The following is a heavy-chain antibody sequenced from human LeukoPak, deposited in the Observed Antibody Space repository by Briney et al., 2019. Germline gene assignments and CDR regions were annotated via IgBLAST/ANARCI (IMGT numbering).Heavy chain of an antibody. CDR3: ARGPSHLYCSSTSCYFVLDAFDI. CDR2: INHSGST. CDR1: GGSFSGYY. Sequence: SETLSLTCAVYGGSFSGYYWSWIRQPPGKGLEWIGEINHSGSTNYNPSLKSRVTISVDTSKNQLSLKLSSVTAADTAVYYCARGPSHLYCSSTSCYFVLDAFDIWGQGTMVTVSS. D-gene: IGHD2-2*01. J-gene: IGHJ3*02. V-gene: IGHV4-34*01.